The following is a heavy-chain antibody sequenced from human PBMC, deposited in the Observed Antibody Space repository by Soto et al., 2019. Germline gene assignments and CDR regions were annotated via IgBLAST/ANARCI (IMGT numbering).Heavy chain of an antibody. J-gene: IGHJ4*02. CDR1: GFTFSSYA. D-gene: IGHD6-25*01. V-gene: IGHV3-23*01. CDR2: ISGTGGTT. Sequence: EVQLLESGGGLVQPGGSLRLSCAASGFTFSSYAMSWVRQAPGKGLEWVSAISGTGGTTYYADSVKGRFTISRDNSRNTLHLTMNSLGAEDTAIYYCAKFFVETGGSSGWPWSFHFWGQGTLVTVSS. CDR3: AKFFVETGGSSGWPWSFHF.